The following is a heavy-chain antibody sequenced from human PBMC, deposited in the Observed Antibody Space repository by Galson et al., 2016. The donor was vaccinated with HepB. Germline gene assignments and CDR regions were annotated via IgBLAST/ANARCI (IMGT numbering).Heavy chain of an antibody. CDR3: ATHYASGSFAFDI. CDR1: GHTLTELS. J-gene: IGHJ3*02. V-gene: IGHV1-24*01. D-gene: IGHD3-10*01. CDR2: FDREHSKR. Sequence: SVKVSCKATGHTLTELSMHWVRQAPGKGLEWMGGFDREHSKRIYAQKFQGRVTMTEDTVTDTAYMELSSLRSEDTALYYCATHYASGSFAFDIWGQGTMVTVSS.